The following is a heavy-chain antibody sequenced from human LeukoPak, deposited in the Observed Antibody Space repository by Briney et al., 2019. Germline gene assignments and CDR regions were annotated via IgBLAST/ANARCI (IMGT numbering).Heavy chain of an antibody. V-gene: IGHV1-69*06. Sequence: GASVKVSCKASGGPFSSYAISWVRQAPGQGLEWMGGIIPIFGTANYAQKFQGRVTITADKSTSTAYMELSSLRSEDTAVYYCASHSFDLRGYSYGYYFDYWGQGTLVTVSS. J-gene: IGHJ4*02. CDR2: IIPIFGTA. D-gene: IGHD5-18*01. CDR1: GGPFSSYA. CDR3: ASHSFDLRGYSYGYYFDY.